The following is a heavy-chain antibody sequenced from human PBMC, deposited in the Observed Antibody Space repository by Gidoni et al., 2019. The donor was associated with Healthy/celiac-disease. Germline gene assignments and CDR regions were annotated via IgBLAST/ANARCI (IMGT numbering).Heavy chain of an antibody. CDR3: ARLIGSGSYYYGMDV. J-gene: IGHJ6*02. V-gene: IGHV4-39*01. CDR2: IYYSGST. CDR1: GGSISSSSYY. Sequence: QLQLQESGPGLVKPSETLSLTCTVSGGSISSSSYYWGWIRQPPGKGLEWIGSIYYSGSTYYNPSLKSRVTISVDTSKNQFSLKLSSVTAADTAVYYCARLIGSGSYYYGMDVWGQGTTVTVSS. D-gene: IGHD3-10*01.